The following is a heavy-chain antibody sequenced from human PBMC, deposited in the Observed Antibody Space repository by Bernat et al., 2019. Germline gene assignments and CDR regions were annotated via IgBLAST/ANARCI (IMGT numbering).Heavy chain of an antibody. J-gene: IGHJ3*01. V-gene: IGHV3-30*07. Sequence: QVQLVESGGGVVQPGRSLRLSCAASGFTFSSYAMHWVRQAPGKGLEWVAVISYDGSNKYYADSVKGRFTISRDNSKNTLYLQMNSLRAEDTAVYYCAKASLKRGYRNWGQGTMVTVSS. D-gene: IGHD2-2*03. CDR1: GFTFSSYA. CDR2: ISYDGSNK. CDR3: AKASLKRGYRN.